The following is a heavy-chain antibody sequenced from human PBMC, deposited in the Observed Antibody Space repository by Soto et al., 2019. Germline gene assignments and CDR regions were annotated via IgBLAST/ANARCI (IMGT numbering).Heavy chain of an antibody. Sequence: SETLSLTCTVSGGSVTNSSYYWGWIRQSPGKGLEWIGSVYYRGRSYSKSSVKSRVTISVDTSKNRFSLSLNSVTASDTAVYFCVSQRTTVPTRAYFDYWGPGALVTVSS. V-gene: IGHV4-39*01. CDR1: GGSVTNSSYY. J-gene: IGHJ4*02. D-gene: IGHD4-17*01. CDR3: VSQRTTVPTRAYFDY. CDR2: VYYRGRS.